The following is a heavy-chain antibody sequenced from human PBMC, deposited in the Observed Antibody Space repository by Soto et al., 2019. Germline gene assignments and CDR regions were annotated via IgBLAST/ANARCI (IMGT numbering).Heavy chain of an antibody. CDR2: IYSGGST. Sequence: GGSLRLSCAASGFTVSSNYMSWVRQAPVKGLEWVSVIYSGGSTYYADSVKGRFTISRDNSKNTLYLQMNSLRAEDTAVYYCARDRVTTIFGVVNYGMDVWGQGTTVTVSS. CDR3: ARDRVTTIFGVVNYGMDV. V-gene: IGHV3-53*01. J-gene: IGHJ6*02. CDR1: GFTVSSNY. D-gene: IGHD3-3*01.